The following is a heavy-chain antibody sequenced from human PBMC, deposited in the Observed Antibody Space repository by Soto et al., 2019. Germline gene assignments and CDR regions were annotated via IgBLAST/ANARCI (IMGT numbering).Heavy chain of an antibody. Sequence: EVQLVESGGGLVQPGGSLRLSCAASGFTVSSNYMSWVRQAPGKGLEWVSVIYSGGSTYYADSVKGRFTISRHNSKNTLYLQRNSLSAEDTALYYCLTINSDGPPGSGYSYGMDVWGQGTTVTVSS. D-gene: IGHD5-18*01. CDR1: GFTVSSNY. J-gene: IGHJ6*02. CDR2: IYSGGST. CDR3: LTINSDGPPGSGYSYGMDV. V-gene: IGHV3-53*04.